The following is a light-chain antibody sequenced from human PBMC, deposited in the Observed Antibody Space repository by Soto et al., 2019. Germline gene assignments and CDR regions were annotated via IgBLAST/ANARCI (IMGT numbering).Light chain of an antibody. Sequence: QSVLTQTPSVSGAPGQKITMSCTGSSSNIGAGYDVHWYQQVPGAAPRLLIYADNNRPSGVPDRFSASKSGTSASLAITGLQGEDEAKYDCQSYDTSLSGVIFGAGTKLTVL. V-gene: IGLV1-40*01. J-gene: IGLJ2*01. CDR3: QSYDTSLSGVI. CDR1: SSNIGAGYD. CDR2: ADN.